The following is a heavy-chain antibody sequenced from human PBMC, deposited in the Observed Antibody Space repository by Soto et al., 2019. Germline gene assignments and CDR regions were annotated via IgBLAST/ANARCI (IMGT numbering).Heavy chain of an antibody. V-gene: IGHV6-1*01. CDR3: AILDCSSTSCYFQH. Sequence: SQTLSLACAISGDIVSSNSAGWLGISQSPSRGLDWLGRTYYRSQWYYDCAVSVRSRITINPDPSKNQFSLQLNSVTPEDTAVYYCAILDCSSTSCYFQHWGQGTLVTVSS. CDR2: TYYRSQWYY. J-gene: IGHJ1*01. CDR1: GDIVSSNSAG. D-gene: IGHD2-2*01.